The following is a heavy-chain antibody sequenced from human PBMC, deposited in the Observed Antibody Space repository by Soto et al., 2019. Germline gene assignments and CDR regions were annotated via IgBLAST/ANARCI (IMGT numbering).Heavy chain of an antibody. CDR1: GFLFTNYF. D-gene: IGHD3-10*01. J-gene: IGHJ5*01. Sequence: LRLSCAASGFLFTNYFMSWVCQAPGKGLEWVANIKQDGSAEYYLDSVKGRFAISRDNTKNSLFRQMNSLRAEDTAVYYCVRDARDGESQYNWFAPWGQGTLVTVSS. CDR3: VRDARDGESQYNWFAP. V-gene: IGHV3-7*01. CDR2: IKQDGSAE.